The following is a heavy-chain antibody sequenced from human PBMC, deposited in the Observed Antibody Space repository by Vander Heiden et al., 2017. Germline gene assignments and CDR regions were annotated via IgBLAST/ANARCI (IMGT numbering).Heavy chain of an antibody. Sequence: VQLVQSGRGVVQPGRSLGLSCAWLRFPLTSYGRHWVRQAPGKELEWVAVILCDGTNKYYGDSVKGRITISRDNSKNTVYLQMNSLRAEDTAVYYCARGTTGYYRGSYFDYWGQGTLVTASS. CDR2: ILCDGTNK. CDR3: ARGTTGYYRGSYFDY. J-gene: IGHJ4*02. V-gene: IGHV3-33*01. CDR1: RFPLTSYG. D-gene: IGHD3-9*01.